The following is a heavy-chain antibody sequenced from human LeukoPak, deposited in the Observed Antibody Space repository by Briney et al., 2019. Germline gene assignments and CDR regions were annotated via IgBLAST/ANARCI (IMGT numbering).Heavy chain of an antibody. Sequence: GGSVRLSCAVSGFTFSTKSMNWVRQAPGKGLEWVSYITAESGTTYYADSVKGRFTISRDNAKNSLYLQMNSLRDEDTAVYYCASRDYFDYWGQGNLGSVSS. CDR2: ITAESGTT. CDR1: GFTFSTKS. J-gene: IGHJ4*02. V-gene: IGHV3-48*02. CDR3: ASRDYFDY.